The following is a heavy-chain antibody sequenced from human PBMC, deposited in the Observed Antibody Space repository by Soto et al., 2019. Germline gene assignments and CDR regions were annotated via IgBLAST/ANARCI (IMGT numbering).Heavy chain of an antibody. CDR1: GYTFTSYD. D-gene: IGHD3-3*01. J-gene: IGHJ6*02. Sequence: QVQLVQSGAEVKKPGASVKVSCKASGYTFTSYDINWVRQATGQGLEWMGWMNPNSGNTGYAQKFQGRVTMTRNTSISTAYMELSSLRSEDTAMYYCARGHDLEWFYYYYGMDVWGQGTTVTVSS. V-gene: IGHV1-8*01. CDR3: ARGHDLEWFYYYYGMDV. CDR2: MNPNSGNT.